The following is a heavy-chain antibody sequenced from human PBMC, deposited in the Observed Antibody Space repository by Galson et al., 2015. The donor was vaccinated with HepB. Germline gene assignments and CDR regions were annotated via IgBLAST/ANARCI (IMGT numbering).Heavy chain of an antibody. CDR1: GFTFSDHY. D-gene: IGHD3-16*01. Sequence: SLRLSCAASGFTFSDHYVDWVRQVPGKGLEWVGRTRNKANTYTTEYAASVKGRFTISRDDSKNSLYLQMNSLKTEDTAVYYCTRVGLWVSHPQDYWGQGTLVTVSS. CDR3: TRVGLWVSHPQDY. CDR2: TRNKANTYTT. V-gene: IGHV3-72*01. J-gene: IGHJ4*02.